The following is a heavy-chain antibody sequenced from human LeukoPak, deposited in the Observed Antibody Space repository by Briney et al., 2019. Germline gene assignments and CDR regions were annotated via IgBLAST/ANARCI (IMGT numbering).Heavy chain of an antibody. Sequence: SETLSLTCTVSGGSISSYYWSWIRQPPGKGLEWIGYIYYNGNTNHNPSLKSRVTISVDTSKNQFSLKLRSVTAADTAVYYCARDEGDYGDYYWFDPWGQGTLVTVSS. CDR1: GGSISSYY. J-gene: IGHJ5*02. D-gene: IGHD4-17*01. CDR2: IYYNGNT. CDR3: ARDEGDYGDYYWFDP. V-gene: IGHV4-59*01.